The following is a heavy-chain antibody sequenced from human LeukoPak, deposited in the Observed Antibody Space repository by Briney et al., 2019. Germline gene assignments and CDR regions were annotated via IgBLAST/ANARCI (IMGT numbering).Heavy chain of an antibody. CDR2: IIPIFGTA. CDR3: ATGKGGSSSDSYYYYYMDV. CDR1: GGTFSSYA. J-gene: IGHJ6*03. Sequence: SVKVSCKASGGTFSSYAISWVRQAPGQGLEWMGGIIPIFGTANYAQKFQGRVTITADKSTSTAYMELSSLRSEDTAVYYCATGKGGSSSDSYYYYYMDVWGKGTTVTVSS. D-gene: IGHD6-6*01. V-gene: IGHV1-69*06.